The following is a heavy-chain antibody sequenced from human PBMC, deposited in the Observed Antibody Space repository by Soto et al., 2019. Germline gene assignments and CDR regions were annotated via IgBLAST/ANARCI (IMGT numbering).Heavy chain of an antibody. CDR3: TREDRIIIPGVADL. CDR2: VSKSDYT. D-gene: IGHD3-10*01. CDR1: GFTFTNYG. J-gene: IGHJ5*02. Sequence: EVQLLEAGGGLVRPGGSLTLSCAVSGFTFTNYGINWVRQAPGKGLEWVSSVSKSDYTYYSESVKDRFTISRDNARNSVSPQMDTLRDEDTAVYYCTREDRIIIPGVADLGALGTLLTTPS. V-gene: IGHV3-21*01.